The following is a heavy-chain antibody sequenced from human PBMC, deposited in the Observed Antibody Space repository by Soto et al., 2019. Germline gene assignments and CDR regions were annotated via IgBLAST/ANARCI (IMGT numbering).Heavy chain of an antibody. D-gene: IGHD6-25*01. CDR3: ASAASMDV. J-gene: IGHJ6*02. V-gene: IGHV3-49*04. CDR2: IRPNAYNGTT. Sequence: LRLSCTGSGFTFGDYAIHWVRQAPGKGLEWVGFIRPNAYNGTTEYAPSVQGRFSISRDDSKRIAHLQMNSLKTADTAVYYCASAASMDVWGRGTTVTVSS. CDR1: GFTFGDYA.